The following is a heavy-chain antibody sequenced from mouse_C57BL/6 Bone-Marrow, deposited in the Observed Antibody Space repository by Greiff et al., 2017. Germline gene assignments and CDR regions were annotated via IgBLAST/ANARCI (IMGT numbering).Heavy chain of an antibody. D-gene: IGHD5-1-1*01. J-gene: IGHJ1*03. V-gene: IGHV1-54*01. Sequence: VQLQQSGAELVRPGTSVKVSCKASGYAFTNYLIEWVKQRPGQGLEWIGVINPGSGGTNYNEKFKGKATLTADKSSSTAYMQLSSLTSEDSAVYYCAREDTVGPSGWGTGTTVTVSS. CDR3: AREDTVGPSG. CDR2: INPGSGGT. CDR1: GYAFTNYL.